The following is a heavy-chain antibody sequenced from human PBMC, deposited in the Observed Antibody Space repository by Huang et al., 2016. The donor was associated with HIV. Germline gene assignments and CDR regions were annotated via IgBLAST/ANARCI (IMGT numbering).Heavy chain of an antibody. D-gene: IGHD3-9*01. J-gene: IGHJ6*02. Sequence: EVQLVQSGAEVKKPGESLKISCRVSGYSFSSYWIGWVRQMPGRGLEWMGVIFPAESDIKDSPSLKDQVIISVDKSFDIAYLQWRGLRASDTATYYCARQHTGYHIFDLWGQGTTVTVSS. CDR2: IFPAESDI. CDR1: GYSFSSYW. V-gene: IGHV5-51*01. CDR3: ARQHTGYHIFDL.